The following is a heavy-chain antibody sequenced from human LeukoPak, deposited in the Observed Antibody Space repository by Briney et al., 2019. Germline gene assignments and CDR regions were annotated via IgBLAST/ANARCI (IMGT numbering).Heavy chain of an antibody. D-gene: IGHD4-17*01. Sequence: PGRSLRLSCAASGFTFSSYAMHWVRQAPGKGLEWVAVIWYDGSNKFYGDSVKGRFTISRDDSKNTLYLQMISLRAEDTAFYYCARDYYGDGLDYWGQGTLVTVSS. V-gene: IGHV3-33*08. CDR3: ARDYYGDGLDY. CDR1: GFTFSSYA. J-gene: IGHJ4*02. CDR2: IWYDGSNK.